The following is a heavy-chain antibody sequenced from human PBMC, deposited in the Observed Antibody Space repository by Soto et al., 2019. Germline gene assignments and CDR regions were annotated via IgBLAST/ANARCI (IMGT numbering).Heavy chain of an antibody. CDR1: GASISNGDYS. CDR3: ARGREGPFFDF. J-gene: IGHJ5*01. Sequence: SETLSLTCAVSGASISNGDYSWSWIRQPPGRALEWIGYIYSSGRSDYNPSLKSRVTISIDRSKNKFSLRLTSVTAADAAVYYCARGREGPFFDFWGQGALVTVSS. CDR2: IYSSGRS. V-gene: IGHV4-30-2*01.